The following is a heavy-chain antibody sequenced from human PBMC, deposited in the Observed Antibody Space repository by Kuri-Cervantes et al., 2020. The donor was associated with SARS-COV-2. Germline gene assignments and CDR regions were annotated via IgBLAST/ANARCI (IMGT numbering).Heavy chain of an antibody. D-gene: IGHD5-12*01. CDR3: AKDLGGYDRGAFDI. Sequence: ASVKVSCKASGYTFTGYYMHWVRQAPGQGREWMGWMNANSGGTNYAQKFQGRVTMTRDTSISTAYMELSRLRSDDTAVYYCAKDLGGYDRGAFDIWGQGTMVTVSS. CDR2: MNANSGGT. V-gene: IGHV1-2*02. CDR1: GYTFTGYY. J-gene: IGHJ3*02.